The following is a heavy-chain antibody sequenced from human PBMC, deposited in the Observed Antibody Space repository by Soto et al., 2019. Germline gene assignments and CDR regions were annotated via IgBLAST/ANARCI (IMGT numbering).Heavy chain of an antibody. V-gene: IGHV4-59*01. Sequence: SETLSLTCTVSGGSISSYYWSWIRQPPGKGLEWIGYIYYSGSTNYNPSLKSRVTISVDTSKNQFSLKLSSVTAVDTAVYYCARYYGDYDGAFDIWGQGTMVTVSS. J-gene: IGHJ3*02. D-gene: IGHD4-17*01. CDR1: GGSISSYY. CDR3: ARYYGDYDGAFDI. CDR2: IYYSGST.